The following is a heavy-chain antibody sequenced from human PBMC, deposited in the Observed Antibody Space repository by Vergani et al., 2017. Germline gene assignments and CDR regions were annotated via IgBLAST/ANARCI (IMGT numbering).Heavy chain of an antibody. J-gene: IGHJ4*02. CDR3: AREGKYYYDSSGYSHFDY. CDR1: GGNFSSYA. D-gene: IGHD3-22*01. V-gene: IGHV1-69*01. CDR2: IIPIFGTA. Sequence: QVQLVQSGAEVKKPGSSVKVSCKASGGNFSSYAISWVRQAPGQGLEWMGGIIPIFGTANYAQKFQGRVTITADESTSTAYMELSSLRSEDTAVYYCAREGKYYYDSSGYSHFDYWGQGTLVTVSS.